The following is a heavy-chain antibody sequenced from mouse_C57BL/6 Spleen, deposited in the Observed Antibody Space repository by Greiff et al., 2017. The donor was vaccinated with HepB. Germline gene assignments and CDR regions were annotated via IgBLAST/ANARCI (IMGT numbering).Heavy chain of an antibody. V-gene: IGHV3-6*01. CDR1: GYSITSGYY. CDR3: ARGSLPGFAY. CDR2: ISYDGSN. D-gene: IGHD6-2*01. J-gene: IGHJ3*01. Sequence: VQLVESGPGLVKPSQSLSLTCSVTGYSITSGYYWNWIRQFPGNKLEWMGYISYDGSNNYNPSLKNRISITRDTSKNQFFLKLNSVTTEYTATYYCARGSLPGFAYWGQGTLVTVSA.